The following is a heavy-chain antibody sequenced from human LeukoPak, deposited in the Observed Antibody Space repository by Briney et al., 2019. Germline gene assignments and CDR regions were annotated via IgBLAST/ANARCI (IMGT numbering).Heavy chain of an antibody. Sequence: SETLSLTCTVSGGSISSYYWSWIRQPAGKGLEWIGRIYTSGSTNYNPSPKSRVTMSVDTSKNQFSLKLSSVTAADTAVYYCARDLFPTYYYDSSGSTWGQGTLVTVSS. CDR3: ARDLFPTYYYDSSGST. D-gene: IGHD3-22*01. CDR1: GGSISSYY. V-gene: IGHV4-4*07. J-gene: IGHJ4*02. CDR2: IYTSGST.